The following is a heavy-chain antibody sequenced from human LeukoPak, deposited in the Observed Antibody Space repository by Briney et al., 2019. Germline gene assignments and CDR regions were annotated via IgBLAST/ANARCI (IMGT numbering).Heavy chain of an antibody. J-gene: IGHJ4*02. Sequence: PSETLSLTCAVYGGSFSGYYWSWIRQPPGKGLEWIGEINHSGSTNYNPSLKSRVTISVDTSKNQFSLKLSSVTAADTAVYYCARRKYCSGGRCFAFDYWGQGTLVTVSS. CDR1: GGSFSGYY. CDR3: ARRKYCSGGRCFAFDY. CDR2: INHSGST. V-gene: IGHV4-34*01. D-gene: IGHD2-15*01.